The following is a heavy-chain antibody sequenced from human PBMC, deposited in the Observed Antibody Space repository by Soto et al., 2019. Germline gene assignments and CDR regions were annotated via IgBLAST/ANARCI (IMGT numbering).Heavy chain of an antibody. CDR2: IWSDGSNK. Sequence: QVQLVESGGGVVQPGKSLRLSCAASGFTFSSYGMHWVRQAPGKGLERVALIWSDGSNKYYADSVKGRFTISRDDSKNTLYLQMNSLRAEDTAVYYCARDLYGQWVVGWLDPWGQGTLVSVSS. CDR1: GFTFSSYG. D-gene: IGHD6-19*01. V-gene: IGHV3-33*01. CDR3: ARDLYGQWVVGWLDP. J-gene: IGHJ5*02.